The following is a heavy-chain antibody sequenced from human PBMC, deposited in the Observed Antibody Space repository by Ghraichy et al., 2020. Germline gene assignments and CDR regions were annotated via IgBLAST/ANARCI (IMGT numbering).Heavy chain of an antibody. J-gene: IGHJ4*02. Sequence: GGSLRLSCAASGFTFSGSAMHWVRQASGKGLEWVGRIRSKANSYATAYAASVKGRFTISRDDSKNTAYLQMNSLKTEDTAVYYCTRHQDPIAAAGTPDYWGQGTLVTVSS. V-gene: IGHV3-73*01. D-gene: IGHD6-13*01. CDR3: TRHQDPIAAAGTPDY. CDR1: GFTFSGSA. CDR2: IRSKANSYAT.